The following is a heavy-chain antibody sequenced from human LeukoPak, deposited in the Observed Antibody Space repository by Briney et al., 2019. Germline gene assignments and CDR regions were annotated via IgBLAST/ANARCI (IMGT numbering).Heavy chain of an antibody. V-gene: IGHV3-33*06. J-gene: IGHJ1*01. CDR1: GFTFSHYG. Sequence: PGRSLRLSCAASGFTFSHYGMHWVRQAPGKGLEWVAVIWYDGSNKYYADSVKGRFTISRDNSKNTLYLQMNGLRAEDTAVYYCAKAPGGLIGYFHHWGQGTLVTVSS. CDR3: AKAPGGLIGYFHH. CDR2: IWYDGSNK. D-gene: IGHD3-16*01.